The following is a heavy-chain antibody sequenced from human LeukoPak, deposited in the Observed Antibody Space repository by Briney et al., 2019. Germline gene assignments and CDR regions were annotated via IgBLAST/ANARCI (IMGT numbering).Heavy chain of an antibody. J-gene: IGHJ4*02. CDR1: GDSVGSNSAA. Sequence: SQTLSLTCAISGDSVGSNSAAWSWIRQSPSRGLEWLGRTYYRSKWYNDYAVSVKSRITINPDTSKNQFSLQLNSVTPEDTAVYYCGREECAGGGVHCDSVDYWGQGTLVTVSP. V-gene: IGHV6-1*01. CDR2: TYYRSKWYN. D-gene: IGHD3-10*02. CDR3: GREECAGGGVHCDSVDY.